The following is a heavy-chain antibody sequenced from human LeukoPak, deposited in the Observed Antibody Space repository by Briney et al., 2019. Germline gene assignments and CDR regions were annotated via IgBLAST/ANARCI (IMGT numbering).Heavy chain of an antibody. CDR2: ISSSSSYI. CDR3: VTGISGAGTDY. CDR1: GFTFSSYS. Sequence: GGSLRLSCAASGFTFSSYSMNWVRQAPGKGLEWVSSISSSSSYIYYADSVKGRFTISRDNAKNMLNLQMSSLRAEDTAVYYCVTGISGAGTDYWGQGTLVTVSS. D-gene: IGHD6-13*01. J-gene: IGHJ4*02. V-gene: IGHV3-21*06.